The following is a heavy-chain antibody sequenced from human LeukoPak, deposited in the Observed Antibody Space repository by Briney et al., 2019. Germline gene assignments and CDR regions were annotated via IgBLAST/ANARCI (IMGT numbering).Heavy chain of an antibody. CDR3: ARVPRYCSSTSCYWVDY. D-gene: IGHD2-2*01. Sequence: SETLSLTCTVSGGSISSGGYYWSWVRQPPGKGLEWIGYIYYSGSTYYNPSLKSRVTISVDTSKNQFSLKLSSVTAADTAVYYCARVPRYCSSTSCYWVDYWGQGTLVTVSS. J-gene: IGHJ4*02. CDR2: IYYSGST. V-gene: IGHV4-30-4*08. CDR1: GGSISSGGYY.